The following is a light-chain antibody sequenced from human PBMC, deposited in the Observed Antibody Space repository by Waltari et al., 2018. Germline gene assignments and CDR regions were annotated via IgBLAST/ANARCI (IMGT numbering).Light chain of an antibody. CDR3: QQYYSSPIT. CDR2: WAS. CDR1: QSVLSSSNNKNY. Sequence: DIVMTQSPDSLAVSLGERATINCKSSQSVLSSSNNKNYLAWYQQKPGQPPKLRSYWASTRESGVPDRFSGSGSGTDFPLTISSLQAEDVAVYYCQQYYSSPITFGQGTRLEIK. V-gene: IGKV4-1*01. J-gene: IGKJ5*01.